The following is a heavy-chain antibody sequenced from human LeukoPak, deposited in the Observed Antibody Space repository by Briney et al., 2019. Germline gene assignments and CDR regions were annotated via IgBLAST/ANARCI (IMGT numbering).Heavy chain of an antibody. Sequence: ASVKVSCKAPGYIFNTYHMHWVRQAPGQGLEWMGIIDRSGDGTTYAQRFQGRATMTRDTSTSTVYMELSSLRSEDTAMYYCAAGEGPTWVINYWGQGTLVTVFS. CDR3: AAGEGPTWVINY. CDR2: IDRSGDGT. V-gene: IGHV1-46*02. J-gene: IGHJ4*01. CDR1: GYIFNTYH. D-gene: IGHD3-10*01.